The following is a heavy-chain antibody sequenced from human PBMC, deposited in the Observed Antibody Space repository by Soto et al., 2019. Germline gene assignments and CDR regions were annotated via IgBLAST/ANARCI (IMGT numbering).Heavy chain of an antibody. V-gene: IGHV3-33*01. CDR2: IWHDGSQK. CDR3: EGRDDPFHV. CDR1: GLTFSNDG. Sequence: QVQLVESGGGVVQPERSLRLSCVATGLTFSNDGIHWVRQAPGRGLEWVAVIWHDGSQKYSADSVRGRFTISRDNSKNTVYLQMNSLRAEDTAVYYCEGRDDPFHVWGQGTMVTVSS. J-gene: IGHJ3*01.